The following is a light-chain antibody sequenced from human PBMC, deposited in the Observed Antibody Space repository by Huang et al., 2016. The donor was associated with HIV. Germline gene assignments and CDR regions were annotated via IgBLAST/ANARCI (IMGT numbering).Light chain of an antibody. Sequence: DVVMTQSPLSLPVPPGEPASISCRSIQRLRRRNGLNYLDWYLQKPGQSPQLLIHLGSSRASGVPDRFSGGGSGTDFSLNISRVEAEDAGIYYCMEALQTPYTFGQGTKLEIK. J-gene: IGKJ2*01. CDR2: LGS. CDR1: QRLRRRNGLNY. V-gene: IGKV2-28*01. CDR3: MEALQTPYT.